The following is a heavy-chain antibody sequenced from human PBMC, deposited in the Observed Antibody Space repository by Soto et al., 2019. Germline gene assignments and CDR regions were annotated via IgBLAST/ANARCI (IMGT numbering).Heavy chain of an antibody. J-gene: IGHJ1*01. V-gene: IGHV4-34*01. CDR2: INHSGST. CDR1: GGSFSGYY. CDR3: ARTPSIVVPNAEYFQH. D-gene: IGHD3-22*01. Sequence: PSETLSLTCAVYGGSFSGYYWSWIRQPPGKGLEWIGEINHSGSTNYNPSLKSRVTISVDTSKNQFSLKLSSVTAADTAVYYCARTPSIVVPNAEYFQHWGQGTLVTVSS.